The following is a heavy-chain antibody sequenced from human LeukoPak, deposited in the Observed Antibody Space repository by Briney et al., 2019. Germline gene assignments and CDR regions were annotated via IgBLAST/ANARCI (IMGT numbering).Heavy chain of an antibody. CDR1: GGSFSGYY. V-gene: IGHV4-34*01. Sequence: SETLSLTCAVYGGSFSGYYWSWIRQPPGKGLEWIGEINHSGSTNYNPSLKSRVTISVDTSKNQFSLKLSSVTAADTAVYYCARGVIRYFDWSYHYYYLDVWGKGTTVTVSS. CDR3: ARGVIRYFDWSYHYYYLDV. CDR2: INHSGST. D-gene: IGHD3-9*01. J-gene: IGHJ6*03.